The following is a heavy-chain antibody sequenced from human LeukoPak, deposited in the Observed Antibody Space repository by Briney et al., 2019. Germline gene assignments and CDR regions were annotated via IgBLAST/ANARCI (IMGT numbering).Heavy chain of an antibody. V-gene: IGHV1-8*01. CDR1: GYTFTSYD. Sequence: GASVKVSCKASGYTFTSYDINWVRQATGQGLEWMGWMNPNSGNTGYAQKFQGRVTMTRNTSISTAYMELSSLRSEDTAVYYWARGRGWRIQLWEFGYWGQGTLVTVSS. CDR2: MNPNSGNT. D-gene: IGHD5-18*01. CDR3: ARGRGWRIQLWEFGY. J-gene: IGHJ4*02.